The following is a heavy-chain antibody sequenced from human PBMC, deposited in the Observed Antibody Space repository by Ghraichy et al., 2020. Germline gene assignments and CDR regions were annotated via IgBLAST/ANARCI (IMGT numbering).Heavy chain of an antibody. CDR2: INAANGNT. CDR3: AVLPNRFCTSRSCFRDF. V-gene: IGHV1-3*01. J-gene: IGHJ4*02. CDR1: GYTFTSYA. Sequence: ASVKVSYKASGYTFTSYAMDWVRQAPGQRLEWVGWINAANGNTGYSQKFQGRVTITRDTSASTAYMELSSLRSEDTAVYYCAVLPNRFCTSRSCFRDFWGQGTLLTV. D-gene: IGHD2-2*01.